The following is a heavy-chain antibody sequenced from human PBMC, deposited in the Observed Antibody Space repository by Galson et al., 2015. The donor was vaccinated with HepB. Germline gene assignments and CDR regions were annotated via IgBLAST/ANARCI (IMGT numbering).Heavy chain of an antibody. V-gene: IGHV3-49*03. J-gene: IGHJ4*02. Sequence: SLRLSCAASGFTFGDYAITWFRQAPGKGLEWVGFIRSKTYGGTEYAASVKGRFSISRDDSRSIAYLLMNSLKTDDTAVYYCSRSSRWGGFYDYWGQGTLVTVSS. D-gene: IGHD3-16*01. CDR1: GFTFGDYA. CDR3: SRSSRWGGFYDY. CDR2: IRSKTYGGT.